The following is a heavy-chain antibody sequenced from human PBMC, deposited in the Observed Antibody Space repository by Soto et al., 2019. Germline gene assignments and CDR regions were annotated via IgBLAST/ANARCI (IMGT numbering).Heavy chain of an antibody. Sequence: HPGGSLRLSCAASGFTFSSYAMSWVRQAPGKGLEWVSAISGSGGSTYYADSVKGRFTISRDNSKNTLYLQMNSLRAEDTAVYYCAKEPTLDSSSWLRNWFDPWGQGTLVTVSS. CDR2: ISGSGGST. D-gene: IGHD6-13*01. CDR1: GFTFSSYA. CDR3: AKEPTLDSSSWLRNWFDP. V-gene: IGHV3-23*01. J-gene: IGHJ5*02.